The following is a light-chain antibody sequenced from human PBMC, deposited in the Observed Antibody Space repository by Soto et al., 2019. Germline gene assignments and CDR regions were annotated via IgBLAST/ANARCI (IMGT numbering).Light chain of an antibody. CDR2: DAS. CDR1: QSSSSW. V-gene: IGKV1-5*01. Sequence: DIQMTQSPSTLSASVGDRVTITCRARQSSSSWLAWYQQKPGKDPQLLIYDASSLESGVPSRFSGSGSGTEFTLTISSLQPDDFATYYCQQYNSYRYTFGQGTKLELK. CDR3: QQYNSYRYT. J-gene: IGKJ2*01.